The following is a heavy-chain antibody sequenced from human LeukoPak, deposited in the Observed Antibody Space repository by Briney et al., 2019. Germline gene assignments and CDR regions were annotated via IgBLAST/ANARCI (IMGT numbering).Heavy chain of an antibody. CDR2: IRYDGSNK. V-gene: IGHV3-30*02. CDR1: GFTFSSYG. Sequence: PGGSLRLSCAASGFTFSSYGMHWVRQAPGKGLEWVAFIRYDGSNKYYADSVKGRFTISRDNSKNTLYLQMNSLRAEDTAVYYCAKVVVNIVVVPAADHDAFDIWGQGTMVTVSS. D-gene: IGHD2-2*01. J-gene: IGHJ3*02. CDR3: AKVVVNIVVVPAADHDAFDI.